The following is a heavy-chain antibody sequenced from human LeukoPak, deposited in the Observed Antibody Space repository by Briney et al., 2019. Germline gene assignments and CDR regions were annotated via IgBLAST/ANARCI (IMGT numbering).Heavy chain of an antibody. CDR1: GFTVSSNY. CDR2: IYSGGST. J-gene: IGHJ6*03. V-gene: IGHV3-66*02. CDR3: ARENYYYYYMDV. Sequence: GGSLRLSCAASGFTVSSNYTSWVRQAPGKGLEWVSVIYSGGSTYYADSVKGRFTISRDNSKNTLHLQMNSLRAEDTAVYYCARENYYYYYMDVWGKGTTVTVSS.